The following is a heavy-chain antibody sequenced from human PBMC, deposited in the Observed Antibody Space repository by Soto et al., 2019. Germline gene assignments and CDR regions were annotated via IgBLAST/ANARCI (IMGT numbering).Heavy chain of an antibody. CDR2: INPNSGGT. CDR3: ARIRYNRTDTGGDYFGTTV. D-gene: IGHD1-1*01. CDR1: GYTFTGYY. V-gene: IGHV1-2*02. J-gene: IGHJ6*02. Sequence: SVKVSCKASGYTFTGYYMHWVRQAPGQGLEWMGWINPNSGGTNYAQKFQGRVTMTRDTSISTAYMELSRLRSDATAVYYCARIRYNRTDTGGDYFGTTVFRQETTVSVCS.